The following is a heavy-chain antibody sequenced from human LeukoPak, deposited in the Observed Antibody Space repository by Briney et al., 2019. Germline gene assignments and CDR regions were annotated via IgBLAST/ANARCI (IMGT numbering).Heavy chain of an antibody. V-gene: IGHV1-8*01. CDR1: GYTFTSYD. D-gene: IGHD3-22*01. J-gene: IGHJ3*02. Sequence: ASVKVSCKASGYTFTSYDINWVRQATGQGLEWMGWMNPNSGNTGYAQKFQGRVTMTRNTSISTAYMELSSLRSEDTAVYYCARQSRSEDSSGYYYMRDAFDIWGQGTMVTVSS. CDR3: ARQSRSEDSSGYYYMRDAFDI. CDR2: MNPNSGNT.